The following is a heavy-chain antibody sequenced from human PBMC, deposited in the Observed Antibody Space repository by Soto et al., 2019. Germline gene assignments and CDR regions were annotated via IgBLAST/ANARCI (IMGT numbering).Heavy chain of an antibody. Sequence: QVQLVQSGPEVKKPGASVKVSCKASGYTFTSYGISWVRQAPGQGLEWMGWISPYNGNTNYAQKHXGRVXMXADTSTSTAYMELRSLRSDDTAGYYCASDLSGNPGYWGQGTLVTVSS. D-gene: IGHD2-15*01. CDR3: ASDLSGNPGY. V-gene: IGHV1-18*01. CDR1: GYTFTSYG. J-gene: IGHJ4*02. CDR2: ISPYNGNT.